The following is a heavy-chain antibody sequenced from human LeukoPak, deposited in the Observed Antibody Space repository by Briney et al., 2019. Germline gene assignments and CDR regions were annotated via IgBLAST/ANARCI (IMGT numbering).Heavy chain of an antibody. Sequence: SXAXSWXRQXPGKGLEWVSAISGSCGSTYYVDSVKGRFTISRDNSKNTLYLQMNSLRAEDTAVYYCAKEMITMVRGVKPFDYWGQGTLVTVSS. CDR3: AKEMITMVRGVKPFDY. V-gene: IGHV3-23*01. CDR1: SXA. CDR2: ISGSCGST. D-gene: IGHD3-10*01. J-gene: IGHJ4*02.